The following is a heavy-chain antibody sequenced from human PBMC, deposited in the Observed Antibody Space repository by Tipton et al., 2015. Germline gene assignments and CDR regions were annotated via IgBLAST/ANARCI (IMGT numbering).Heavy chain of an antibody. Sequence: TLSLTCNVSGGSISSYFWSWIRQSPGMGLEWIGYVYFTGTTYYTPSLKSRVTISADTSKNQFSLRLSSVTAADTAVYYCACHDYDLLTRDYQTVDYWGQGTVVTVSS. CDR3: ACHDYDLLTRDYQTVDY. J-gene: IGHJ4*02. D-gene: IGHD3-9*01. V-gene: IGHV4-59*08. CDR1: GGSISSYF. CDR2: VYFTGTT.